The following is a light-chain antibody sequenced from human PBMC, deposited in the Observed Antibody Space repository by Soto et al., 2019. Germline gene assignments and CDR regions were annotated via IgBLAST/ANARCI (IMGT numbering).Light chain of an antibody. Sequence: EIAMTQSPVTLSVSPGDRATLSCRASQSVNSNLAWYQHKPGQTPKLLIYVASTRATGIPARFSGSGSGTEFPLTISSLQSEDFAVYYCQQYNVWPLTFGGGTKVEFK. CDR3: QQYNVWPLT. CDR1: QSVNSN. V-gene: IGKV3-15*01. J-gene: IGKJ4*01. CDR2: VAS.